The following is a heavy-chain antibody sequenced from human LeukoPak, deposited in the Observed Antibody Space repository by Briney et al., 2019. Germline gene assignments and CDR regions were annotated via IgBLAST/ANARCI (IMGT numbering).Heavy chain of an antibody. CDR3: ARSAIDAFDI. J-gene: IGHJ3*02. CDR1: GGSVSSYY. V-gene: IGHV4-59*08. CDR2: IHNSGRT. Sequence: SETLSLTCSVSGGSVSSYYWSWIRQSPGKGLEWIGYIHNSGRTNYNPSLKSRVSISVGTSKNQFSLKLSSVTAADTAVYYCARSAIDAFDIWGQGTMVTVSS. D-gene: IGHD6-25*01.